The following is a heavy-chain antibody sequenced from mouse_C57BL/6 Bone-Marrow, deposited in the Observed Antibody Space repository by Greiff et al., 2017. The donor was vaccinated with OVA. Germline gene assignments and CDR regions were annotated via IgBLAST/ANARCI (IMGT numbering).Heavy chain of an antibody. Sequence: EVKLVESGEGLVKPGGSLKLSCAASGFTFSSYAMSWVRQTPEKRLEWVAYISSGGDYSYYADTVKGRFTISRDNARNTRYLQMSSLKSEDTAMYYCVITTVVAGDYWGQGTTLTVSS. D-gene: IGHD1-1*01. CDR1: GFTFSSYA. CDR3: VITTVVAGDY. CDR2: ISSGGDYS. V-gene: IGHV5S21*01. J-gene: IGHJ2*01.